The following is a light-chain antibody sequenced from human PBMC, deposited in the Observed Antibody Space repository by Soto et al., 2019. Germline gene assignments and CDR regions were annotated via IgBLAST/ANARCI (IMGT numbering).Light chain of an antibody. CDR1: SSDFGNYNL. CDR2: EVN. Sequence: QSALTQPASVSGSPGQSITISCTGTSSDFGNYNLVSWYQQHPGKVPKLILFEVNKRPSGVSGRFSGSKSANTASLTISGLQPEDEASYYCASYTRVDSWVFGGGTKLTVL. CDR3: ASYTRVDSWV. J-gene: IGLJ3*02. V-gene: IGLV2-14*02.